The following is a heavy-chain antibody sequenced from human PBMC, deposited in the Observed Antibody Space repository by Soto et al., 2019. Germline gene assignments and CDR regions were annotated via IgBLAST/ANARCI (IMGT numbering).Heavy chain of an antibody. CDR1: GGSFGSSAYY. Sequence: PXETLSLTGTVSGGSFGSSAYYWGWIRRAPGKGLEWIGSINSSGSTFSNPSLKSRVTLSVDTSKNQFSLKLTSVTAADTALYYCSRRAPEGFDPWGQGTLVTVSS. CDR3: SRRAPEGFDP. J-gene: IGHJ5*02. CDR2: INSSGST. V-gene: IGHV4-39*01.